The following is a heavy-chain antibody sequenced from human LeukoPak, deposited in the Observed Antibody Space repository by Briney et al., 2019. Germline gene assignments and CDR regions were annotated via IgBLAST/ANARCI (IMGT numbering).Heavy chain of an antibody. Sequence: SETLSLTCTVSGGSISSSSYYWGWIRQPPGKGLEWIGRIYYSGSTYYNPSLKSRATISVDTSKNQFSLKLSSVTAADTAVYYCARQPLRGPVSGEDYWGQGTLVTVSS. D-gene: IGHD1-14*01. V-gene: IGHV4-39*01. CDR1: GGSISSSSYY. J-gene: IGHJ4*02. CDR3: ARQPLRGPVSGEDY. CDR2: IYYSGST.